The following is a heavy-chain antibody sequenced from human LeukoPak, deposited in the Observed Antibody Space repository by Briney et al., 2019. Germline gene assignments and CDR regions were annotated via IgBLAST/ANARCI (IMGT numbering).Heavy chain of an antibody. D-gene: IGHD1-26*01. J-gene: IGHJ4*02. CDR2: INPNSGGT. CDR3: ARDPWAARLEATLPDY. V-gene: IGHV1-2*02. Sequence: ASVKVSCKASGYTFTGYYMHWVRQAPGQGLECMGWINPNSGGTNYAQKFQGRVTMTRDTSISTAYMELSRLRSDDTAVYYCARDPWAARLEATLPDYWGQGTLVTVSS. CDR1: GYTFTGYY.